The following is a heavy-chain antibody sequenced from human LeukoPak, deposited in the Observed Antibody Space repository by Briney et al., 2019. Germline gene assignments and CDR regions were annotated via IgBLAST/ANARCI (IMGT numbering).Heavy chain of an antibody. CDR2: IYPGDSDT. CDR1: GYSFTSYW. Sequence: GESLKISCKGSGYSFTSYWIGWVRQMPGKGLEWMGIIYPGDSDTRYSPSFQGQVTISADKSISTAYLQWSSLKASETAMYYCARHGVSRYYGMDVWGQGTTVTVSS. V-gene: IGHV5-51*01. J-gene: IGHJ6*02. CDR3: ARHGVSRYYGMDV. D-gene: IGHD2-2*01.